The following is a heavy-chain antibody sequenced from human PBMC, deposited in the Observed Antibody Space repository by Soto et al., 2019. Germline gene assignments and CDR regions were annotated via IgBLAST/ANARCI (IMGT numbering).Heavy chain of an antibody. CDR3: ARERIVATGVYFDY. V-gene: IGHV3-66*01. Sequence: ESGGGLVQPGGSLRLSCAASGFTVSSNYMSWVRQAPGKGLEWVSVIYSGGSTYYADSVKGRFTISRDNSKNTLYLQMNSLRAEDTAVYYCARERIVATGVYFDYWGQGTLVTVSS. CDR1: GFTVSSNY. CDR2: IYSGGST. J-gene: IGHJ4*02. D-gene: IGHD5-12*01.